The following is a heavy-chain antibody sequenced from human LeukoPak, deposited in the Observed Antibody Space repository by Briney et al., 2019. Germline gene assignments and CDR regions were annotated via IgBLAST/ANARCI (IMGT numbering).Heavy chain of an antibody. CDR3: ATPAIRDYGDYYLDY. CDR2: FDPEDGET. D-gene: IGHD4-17*01. CDR1: GYTLTELS. V-gene: IGHV1-24*01. J-gene: IGHJ4*02. Sequence: ASVKVSCKVSGYTLTELSMHWVRQAPGKGLEWMGGFDPEDGETIYAQKFQGRVTMTEDTSTDTAYMELSSLRSEDTAVYYCATPAIRDYGDYYLDYWGQGTLVTVSS.